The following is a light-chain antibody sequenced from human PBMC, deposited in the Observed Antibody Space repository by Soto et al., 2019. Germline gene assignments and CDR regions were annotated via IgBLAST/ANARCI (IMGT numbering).Light chain of an antibody. CDR3: QKRSDWPPT. V-gene: IGKV3-11*01. CDR2: DAS. J-gene: IGKJ4*01. CDR1: QSVRSY. Sequence: EIVLTQSPATLSLSPGDTATLSCRASQSVRSYLAWYQQKPGQAPRILIYDASNRATGIPDRLSGSGSGTDFTLTVSSLEPEDFAVYYCQKRSDWPPTFGGGTKVDIK.